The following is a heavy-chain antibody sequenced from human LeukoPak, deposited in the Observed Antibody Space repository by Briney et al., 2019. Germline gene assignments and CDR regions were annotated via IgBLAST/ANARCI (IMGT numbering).Heavy chain of an antibody. D-gene: IGHD3-3*01. Sequence: ASVKVSCKASGGTFSSYAISWVQQAPGQGLEWMGRIIPILGIANYAQKFQGRVTITADKSTSTAYMELSSLRSEDTAVYYCAQEDREWSPDYWGQGTLVTVSS. CDR1: GGTFSSYA. V-gene: IGHV1-69*04. CDR2: IIPILGIA. CDR3: AQEDREWSPDY. J-gene: IGHJ4*02.